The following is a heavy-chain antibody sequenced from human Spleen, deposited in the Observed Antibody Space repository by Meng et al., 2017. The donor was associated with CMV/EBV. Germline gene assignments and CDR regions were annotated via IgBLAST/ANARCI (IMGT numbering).Heavy chain of an antibody. Sequence: GESLKISCAASGFTFSSYSMNWVRQAPGKGLEWVSSISSSSSYIYYADSVKGRFTISRDNAKNSLYLQMNSLRAEDTAVYYCARPFESYAMDVWGQGTTVTVSS. CDR1: GFTFSSYS. D-gene: IGHD2-2*01. CDR3: ARPFESYAMDV. CDR2: ISSSSSYI. J-gene: IGHJ6*02. V-gene: IGHV3-21*01.